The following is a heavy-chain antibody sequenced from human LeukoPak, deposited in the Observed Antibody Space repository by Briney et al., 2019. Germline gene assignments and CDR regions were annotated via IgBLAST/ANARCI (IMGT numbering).Heavy chain of an antibody. V-gene: IGHV3-23*01. Sequence: PGGSLRLSCAVSGFTFSSYTMSWVRQAPGRGLEWVSAISGSGGSTYYADSVKGRFTISRENSKNTLYLQMNSLRAEDTAVYYCAKSELWSGNWFDPWGQGTLVTVSS. J-gene: IGHJ5*02. CDR2: ISGSGGST. D-gene: IGHD3-10*01. CDR3: AKSELWSGNWFDP. CDR1: GFTFSSYT.